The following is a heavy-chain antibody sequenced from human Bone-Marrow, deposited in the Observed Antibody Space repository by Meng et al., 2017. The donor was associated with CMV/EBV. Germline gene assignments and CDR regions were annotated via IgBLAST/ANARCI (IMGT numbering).Heavy chain of an antibody. Sequence: SVKVSCKASGGTFSSYAISWVRQAPGQGLEWMGGIIPILGIANYAQKFQGRVTITADKSTGTAYMELSSLRSEDTAVYYCARFPLSFDRLATHYYGMDVWGQGTTVTVSS. V-gene: IGHV1-69*10. J-gene: IGHJ6*02. CDR3: ARFPLSFDRLATHYYGMDV. CDR2: IIPILGIA. D-gene: IGHD3-9*01. CDR1: GGTFSSYA.